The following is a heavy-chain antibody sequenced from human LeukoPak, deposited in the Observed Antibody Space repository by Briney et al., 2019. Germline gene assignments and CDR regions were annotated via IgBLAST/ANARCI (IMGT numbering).Heavy chain of an antibody. CDR1: GGSISSSSYY. V-gene: IGHV4-39*07. CDR3: ARAAAAGGYNWFDP. J-gene: IGHJ5*02. D-gene: IGHD6-13*01. CDR2: IYYSGST. Sequence: PSETLSLTCTVSGGSISSSSYYWGWIRQPPRKGLEWIGSIYYSGSTNYNPSLKSRVTISVDTSKNQFSLKLSSVTAADTAVYYCARAAAAGGYNWFDPWGQGTLVTVSS.